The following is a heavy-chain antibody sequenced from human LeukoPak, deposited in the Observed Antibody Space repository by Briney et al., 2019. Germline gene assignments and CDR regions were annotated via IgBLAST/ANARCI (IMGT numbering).Heavy chain of an antibody. Sequence: PGGSLRLSCAASGFTFSSYWMSWIRQAPGKGLEWVANIKEDGSKKYYVDSVKGRFTISRDNAKNSLYLRMNSLRAEDTAVYYCARVTASSGFHWGQGTLVTVPP. CDR2: IKEDGSKK. D-gene: IGHD3-22*01. V-gene: IGHV3-7*04. J-gene: IGHJ4*02. CDR1: GFTFSSYW. CDR3: ARVTASSGFH.